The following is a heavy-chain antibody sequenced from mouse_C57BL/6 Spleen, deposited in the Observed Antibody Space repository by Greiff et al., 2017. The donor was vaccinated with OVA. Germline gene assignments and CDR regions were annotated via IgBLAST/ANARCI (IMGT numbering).Heavy chain of an antibody. Sequence: DVKLQESGAELVRPGSSVKMSCKTSGYTFTSYGINWVKQRPGQGLEWIGYIYIGNGYTEYNEKFKGKATLTSDTSSSTAYMQLSSLTSEDSAIYFCARGPVVATNYFDYWGQGTTLTVSS. CDR2: IYIGNGYT. V-gene: IGHV1-58*01. CDR3: ARGPVVATNYFDY. CDR1: GYTFTSYG. J-gene: IGHJ2*01. D-gene: IGHD1-1*01.